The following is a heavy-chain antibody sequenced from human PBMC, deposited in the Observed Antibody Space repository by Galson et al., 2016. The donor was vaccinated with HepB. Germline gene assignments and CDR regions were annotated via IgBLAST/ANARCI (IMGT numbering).Heavy chain of an antibody. D-gene: IGHD3-10*01. Sequence: SLRLSCAASGFSFSSYSMNWVRQAPGKGLEWVSSISHTTRYTYYADSVKGRFTISRDNSKNSLYLQMNSLRAEDTAVYYCGSGEDSYYYGMDVWGQGTTVTVSS. CDR1: GFSFSSYS. J-gene: IGHJ6*02. CDR2: ISHTTRYT. V-gene: IGHV3-21*01. CDR3: GSGEDSYYYGMDV.